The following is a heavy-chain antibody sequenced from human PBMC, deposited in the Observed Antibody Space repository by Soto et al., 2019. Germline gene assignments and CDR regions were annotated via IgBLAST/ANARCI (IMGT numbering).Heavy chain of an antibody. CDR2: ISWNSGSI. D-gene: IGHD6-19*01. J-gene: IGHJ5*02. Sequence: PGGSLRLSCAASGFSFDDYAMHWVRQAPGKGLEWVSGISWNSGSIGYADSVKGRFTISRDNAKNSLYLQMNSLRAEDTALYYCAKGIAVALSRWFDPWRQGTLVTVSS. V-gene: IGHV3-9*01. CDR1: GFSFDDYA. CDR3: AKGIAVALSRWFDP.